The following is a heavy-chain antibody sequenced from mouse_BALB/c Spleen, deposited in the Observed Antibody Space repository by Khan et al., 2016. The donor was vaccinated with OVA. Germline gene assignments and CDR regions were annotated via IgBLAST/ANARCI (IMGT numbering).Heavy chain of an antibody. V-gene: IGHV14-3*02. CDR1: GLSIKDTY. CDR2: IDPSNGYT. J-gene: IGHJ2*01. CDR3: ARMARK. Sequence: VQLQQSGAELVKSGATVKLSCTASGLSIKDTYIPWLKQWPEQGLEWIGRIDPSNGYTKYDPEFQGQATITAATSSNTPSLQLSSVTSEDTAGYYCARMARKWGQGTTLTVSS.